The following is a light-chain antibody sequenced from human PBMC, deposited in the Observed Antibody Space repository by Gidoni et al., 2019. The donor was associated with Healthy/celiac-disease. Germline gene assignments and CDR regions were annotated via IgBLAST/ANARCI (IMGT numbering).Light chain of an antibody. Sequence: YELTQPPSVSVSPGQTASITCSGEKLGDKYACWYQQKPGQSPVLVIYQDSKRPSGIPERFSGSNSGNTATLTISGTQAMDEADYYCQAWDSSTADVVFGGGTKLTVL. CDR1: KLGDKY. CDR3: QAWDSSTADVV. V-gene: IGLV3-1*01. CDR2: QDS. J-gene: IGLJ2*01.